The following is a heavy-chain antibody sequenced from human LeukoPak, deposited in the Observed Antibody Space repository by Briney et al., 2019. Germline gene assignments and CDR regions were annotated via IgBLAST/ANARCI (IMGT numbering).Heavy chain of an antibody. CDR3: ARLDTAMVTPFDY. J-gene: IGHJ4*02. CDR2: IIPIFGTA. D-gene: IGHD5-18*01. Sequence: SVKVSCKASGGTFSSYAISWVRQAPGQGLEWMGRIIPIFGTANYAQKFQGRVTITTDESTSTAYMELSSLRSDDTAVYYCARLDTAMVTPFDYWGQGTLVTVSS. CDR1: GGTFSSYA. V-gene: IGHV1-69*05.